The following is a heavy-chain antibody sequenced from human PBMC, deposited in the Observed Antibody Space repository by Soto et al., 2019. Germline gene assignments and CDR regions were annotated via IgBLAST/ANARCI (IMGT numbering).Heavy chain of an antibody. V-gene: IGHV1-18*04. CDR3: ARLKSYELLWFGPDY. J-gene: IGHJ4*02. CDR2: ISAYNGKT. CDR1: GYTFTSYG. D-gene: IGHD3-10*01. Sequence: GASVKVSCKASGYTFTSYGISWVRQAPGQGLEWMGWISAYNGKTNYAQKLQGRVTMTTDTSTSTAYMELRSLRSDDTAVYYCARLKSYELLWFGPDYWGQGTLVTVSS.